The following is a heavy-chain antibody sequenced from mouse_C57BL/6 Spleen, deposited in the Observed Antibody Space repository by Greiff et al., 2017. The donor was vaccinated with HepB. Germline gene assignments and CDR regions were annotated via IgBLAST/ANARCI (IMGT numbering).Heavy chain of an antibody. V-gene: IGHV5-12*01. J-gene: IGHJ4*01. CDR2: ISNGGGST. CDR1: GFTFSDYY. D-gene: IGHD2-4*01. Sequence: EVKLVESGGGLVQPGGSLKLSCAASGFTFSDYYMYWVRQTPEKRLEWVAYISNGGGSTYYPDTVKGRFTISRDNAKNTLYLQMSRLKSEDTAMYYCARHGYDYDSAMDYWGQGTSVTVSS. CDR3: ARHGYDYDSAMDY.